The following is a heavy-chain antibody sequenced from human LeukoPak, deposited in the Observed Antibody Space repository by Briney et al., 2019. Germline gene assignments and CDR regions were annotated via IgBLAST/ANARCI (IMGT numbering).Heavy chain of an antibody. D-gene: IGHD4-17*01. V-gene: IGHV1-8*01. Sequence: ASVKVSCKASGYTFTSYDINWVRQATGQGLEWMGWMNPNSGNTGYAQKFQGSVTMTRNTSISTAYMELSSLRSEDTAVYYCASTTTVTTNAFDIWGQGTMVTVSS. CDR3: ASTTTVTTNAFDI. J-gene: IGHJ3*02. CDR2: MNPNSGNT. CDR1: GYTFTSYD.